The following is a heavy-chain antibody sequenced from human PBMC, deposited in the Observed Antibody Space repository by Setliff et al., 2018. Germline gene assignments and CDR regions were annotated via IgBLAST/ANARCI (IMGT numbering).Heavy chain of an antibody. CDR3: ARVYGDYNHWFDP. V-gene: IGHV4-38-2*02. CDR1: GDSISSTYH. J-gene: IGHJ5*02. D-gene: IGHD4-17*01. Sequence: SETLSLTCNVSGDSISSTYHWGWIRQSPGKGLEWIGTIYHSGNTYYNPSLNSRLTISVDTSKNQFSLKLTSVTAADTAVYYCARVYGDYNHWFDPWGQGTLVTVSS. CDR2: IYHSGNT.